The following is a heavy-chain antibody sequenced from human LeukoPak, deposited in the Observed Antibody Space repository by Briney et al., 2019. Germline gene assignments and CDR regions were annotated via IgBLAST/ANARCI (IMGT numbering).Heavy chain of an antibody. CDR2: IIPIFGTA. CDR3: ARAEEAYDSSGPLNWFDP. J-gene: IGHJ5*02. Sequence: SVKVSCKASGGTFSSYAISWVRQAPGQGLEWMGRIIPIFGTANYAQKFQGRVTITADKSTSTAYMELSSLRSEDAAVYYCARAEEAYDSSGPLNWFDPWGQGTLVTVSS. V-gene: IGHV1-69*06. D-gene: IGHD3-22*01. CDR1: GGTFSSYA.